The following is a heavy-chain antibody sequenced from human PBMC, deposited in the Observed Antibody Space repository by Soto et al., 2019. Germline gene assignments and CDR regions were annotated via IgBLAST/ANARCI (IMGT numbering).Heavy chain of an antibody. Sequence: PGGSLRLSCAAPGFTFSSYGMHWVRQAPGKGLEWVAVIWYDGSNKYYADSVKGRFTISRDNSKNTLYLQMNSLRAEDTAVYYCARDLIVGRSALDYWGQGTLVTVSS. CDR1: GFTFSSYG. CDR3: ARDLIVGRSALDY. D-gene: IGHD1-26*01. J-gene: IGHJ4*02. V-gene: IGHV3-33*01. CDR2: IWYDGSNK.